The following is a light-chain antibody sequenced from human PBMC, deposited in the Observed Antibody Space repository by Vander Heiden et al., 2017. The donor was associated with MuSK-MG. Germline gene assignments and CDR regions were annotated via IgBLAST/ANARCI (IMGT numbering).Light chain of an antibody. Sequence: SYVLTQPPSVSVAPGQTARITCGGNNIGSKSVHWSQQKPGQAPVLVVYDDSDRPSGIPERFSGSNSGNTATLTISRVEAGDEADYYCQVWDNSSDHPYVFGTGTKVTVI. CDR1: NIGSKS. CDR3: QVWDNSSDHPYV. J-gene: IGLJ1*01. CDR2: DDS. V-gene: IGLV3-21*02.